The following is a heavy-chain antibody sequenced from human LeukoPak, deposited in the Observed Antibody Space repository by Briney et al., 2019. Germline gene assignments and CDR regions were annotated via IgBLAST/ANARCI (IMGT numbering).Heavy chain of an antibody. Sequence: GGSLRLSCAASGFTFSSYAMHWVRQAPGKGLEYVSAISSNGGSTYYANSVKGRFTMSRDNSKNTLYLQMGSLRAEDMAVYYCAREQGFYYDSSGYFGDLDYWGQGTLVTVSS. J-gene: IGHJ4*02. CDR2: ISSNGGST. CDR3: AREQGFYYDSSGYFGDLDY. V-gene: IGHV3-64*01. D-gene: IGHD3-22*01. CDR1: GFTFSSYA.